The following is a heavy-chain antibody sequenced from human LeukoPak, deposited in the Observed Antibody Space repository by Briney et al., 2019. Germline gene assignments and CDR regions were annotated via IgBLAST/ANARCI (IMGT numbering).Heavy chain of an antibody. CDR3: VRHAHHSTFDS. CDR1: GVSITSATTFY. CDR2: IYNTGST. Sequence: SETLSLTCTVSGVSITSATTFYWAWVRQPPGKGLEWIGDIYNTGSTYYNPSLKSRVTMSEDTSKNQFSLNLSSVTAADTAVYYCVRHAHHSTFDSWGQGTLVTVSS. J-gene: IGHJ4*02. V-gene: IGHV4-39*01.